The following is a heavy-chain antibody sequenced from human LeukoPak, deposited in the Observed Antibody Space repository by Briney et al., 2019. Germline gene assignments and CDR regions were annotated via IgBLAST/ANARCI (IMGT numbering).Heavy chain of an antibody. Sequence: SETLSLTCTVSGVSISSYYWSWIRQPPGKGLEWIGYIYYSGSTNYNPSPKSRVTISVDTSKNQFSLKLSSVTAADTAVYYCARDRYCSGGSCYSGDAFDIWGQGTMVTVSS. D-gene: IGHD2-15*01. J-gene: IGHJ3*02. CDR2: IYYSGST. CDR1: GVSISSYY. V-gene: IGHV4-59*01. CDR3: ARDRYCSGGSCYSGDAFDI.